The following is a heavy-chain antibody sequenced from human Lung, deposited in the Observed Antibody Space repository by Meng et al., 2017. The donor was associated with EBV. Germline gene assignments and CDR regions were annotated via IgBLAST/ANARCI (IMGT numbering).Heavy chain of an antibody. CDR2: INHSGST. CDR3: ARGRIIGDSSGYSDY. Sequence: VQLQQWGAGLLKPSEPVSVTCAVYVGSFSGYYWSWIRQPPGKGLEWIGEINHSGSTNSNPSLKSRVTISVDTSKNQFSLKLSSVTAADTAVYYCARGRIIGDSSGYSDYWGQGTLVTVSS. J-gene: IGHJ4*02. V-gene: IGHV4-34*01. D-gene: IGHD3-22*01. CDR1: VGSFSGYY.